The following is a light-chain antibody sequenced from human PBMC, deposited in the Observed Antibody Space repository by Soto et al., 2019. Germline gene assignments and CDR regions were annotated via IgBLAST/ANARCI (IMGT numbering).Light chain of an antibody. Sequence: QSALTQPASLSGSPGQSITISCTGTSSDVGAYKSVSWYQQYPGKAPRLMIYEVTNRPSGVSNRFSGSKSGNTASLTISGLQAEDEADYYCSSYTSRTTLVFGGGTKLTVL. V-gene: IGLV2-14*01. J-gene: IGLJ3*02. CDR3: SSYTSRTTLV. CDR1: SSDVGAYKS. CDR2: EVT.